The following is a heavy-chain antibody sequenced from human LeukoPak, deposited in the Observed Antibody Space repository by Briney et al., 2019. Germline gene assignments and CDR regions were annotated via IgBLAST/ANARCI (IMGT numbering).Heavy chain of an antibody. V-gene: IGHV4-34*01. CDR1: GGSFSGYY. CDR2: INHSGST. CDR3: ARGLRDYYGSGISFDP. Sequence: SETLSLTCAVYGGSFSGYYWSWIRQPPGKGLEWIGEINHSGSTNYNPSLKSRVTISVDTSKNQFSLKLSSVTAADTAVYYCARGLRDYYGSGISFDPWGQGTLVTVSS. J-gene: IGHJ5*02. D-gene: IGHD3-10*01.